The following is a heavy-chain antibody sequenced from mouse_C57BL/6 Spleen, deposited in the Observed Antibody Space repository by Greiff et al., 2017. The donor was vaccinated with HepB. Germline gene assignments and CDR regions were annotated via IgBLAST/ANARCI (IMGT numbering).Heavy chain of an antibody. D-gene: IGHD2-4*01. V-gene: IGHV5-4*01. Sequence: EVQLVESGGGLVKPGGSLKLSCAASGFTFSSYAMSWVRQTPEKRLEWVATISDGGSYTYYPDNVKGRFTISRDNAKNNLYLQMSHLKSEDTAMYYCARGSDDYDGAMDYWGQGTSVTVSS. CDR3: ARGSDDYDGAMDY. CDR1: GFTFSSYA. J-gene: IGHJ4*01. CDR2: ISDGGSYT.